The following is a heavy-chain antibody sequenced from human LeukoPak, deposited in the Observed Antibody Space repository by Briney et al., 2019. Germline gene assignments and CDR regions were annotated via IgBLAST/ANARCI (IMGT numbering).Heavy chain of an antibody. V-gene: IGHV1-18*01. D-gene: IGHD6-19*01. CDR3: ARDLENSSGWDLDY. CDR2: ISAYKGNT. CDR1: GYTFTSYG. Sequence: GASXKVSCKASGYTFTSYGISWVGQAPGQGLEWMGWISAYKGNTNYAQKLQGRGTITTDTSTSTAYMELRSLRSDDSAVYYCARDLENSSGWDLDYWGQGTLVTVSS. J-gene: IGHJ4*02.